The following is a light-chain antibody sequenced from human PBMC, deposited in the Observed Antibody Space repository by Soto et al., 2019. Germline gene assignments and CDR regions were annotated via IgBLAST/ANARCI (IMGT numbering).Light chain of an antibody. CDR1: QSVSSY. Sequence: EIVLTQSPATRSLSPGEGSTLSCMASQSVSSYLAWYQQKPGQAPRLLIYDASSRATGIPDRFSGGGSGTDFTLTISRLEPEDFAVYYCQQFSSYPLTFGGGTKVDIK. CDR2: DAS. CDR3: QQFSSYPLT. J-gene: IGKJ4*01. V-gene: IGKV3-20*01.